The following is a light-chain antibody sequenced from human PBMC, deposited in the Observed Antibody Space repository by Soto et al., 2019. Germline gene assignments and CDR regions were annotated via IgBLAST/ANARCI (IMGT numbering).Light chain of an antibody. V-gene: IGKV1-27*01. CDR2: AAS. CDR3: QKYDSAPWT. CDR1: QGISNY. Sequence: DIPMTQSPSSRSASVRDRVTITCRASQGISNYLAWYQQKPGKVPKLLIYAASTLQSGVPSRFSGSGSGTDFTLTISSLQPENVATYYCQKYDSAPWTFGQGTKVEIK. J-gene: IGKJ1*01.